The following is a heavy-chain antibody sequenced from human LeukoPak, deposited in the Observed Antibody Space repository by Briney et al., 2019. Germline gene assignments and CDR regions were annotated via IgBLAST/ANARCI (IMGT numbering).Heavy chain of an antibody. CDR1: GGSISSSSYY. CDR3: ARDGVVGQLAWPGHYYYYMDV. Sequence: SETLSLTCTVSGGSISSSSYYWGWIRQPPGKGLEWIGSIYFSGTTYYDPSLQSRVTISVDTAKNQFSLKVTSVTAADTAAYYCARDGVVGQLAWPGHYYYYMDVWGKGTTVTVSS. J-gene: IGHJ6*03. CDR2: IYFSGTT. D-gene: IGHD6-6*01. V-gene: IGHV4-39*07.